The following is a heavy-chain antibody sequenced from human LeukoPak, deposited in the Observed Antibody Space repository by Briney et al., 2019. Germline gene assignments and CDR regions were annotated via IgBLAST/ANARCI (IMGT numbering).Heavy chain of an antibody. CDR2: INPNSGGT. Sequence: ASVKASCKASGYTFTGYYMHWVRQAPGQGLEWMGWINPNSGGTNYAQKFQGRVTMTRDTSIGTAYMELSRLRSDDTAVYYCAREIPDSGSYCYWGQGTLVTVSS. V-gene: IGHV1-2*02. CDR1: GYTFTGYY. CDR3: AREIPDSGSYCY. D-gene: IGHD1-26*01. J-gene: IGHJ4*02.